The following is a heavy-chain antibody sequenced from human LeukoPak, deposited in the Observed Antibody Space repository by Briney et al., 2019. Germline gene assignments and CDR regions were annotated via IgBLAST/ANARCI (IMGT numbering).Heavy chain of an antibody. J-gene: IGHJ4*02. Sequence: GGSLRLSCAASGFTFYEYVMHCVRQAPGKGLEWVSGISWNSGLIDYADSVKGRFTISRDNAKNSLYLQMNSLKAEDTAFYYCAKVGIFGLVIYYFDYWGQGTLVTVSS. CDR1: GFTFYEYV. D-gene: IGHD3/OR15-3a*01. CDR2: ISWNSGLI. V-gene: IGHV3-9*01. CDR3: AKVGIFGLVIYYFDY.